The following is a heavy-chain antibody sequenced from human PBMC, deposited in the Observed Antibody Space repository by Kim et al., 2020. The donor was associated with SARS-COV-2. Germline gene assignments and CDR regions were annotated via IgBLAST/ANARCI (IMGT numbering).Heavy chain of an antibody. CDR3: ARGEEYYYGSGSYDP. D-gene: IGHD3-10*01. V-gene: IGHV3-21*01. CDR2: ISSSSSYI. Sequence: GGSLRLSCAASGFTFSSYSMNWVRQAPGKGLEWVSSISSSSSYIYYADSVKGRFTISRDNAKNPLYLQMNSLRAEDTAVYYCARGEEYYYGSGSYDPWGQGTLVPVSS. CDR1: GFTFSSYS. J-gene: IGHJ4*02.